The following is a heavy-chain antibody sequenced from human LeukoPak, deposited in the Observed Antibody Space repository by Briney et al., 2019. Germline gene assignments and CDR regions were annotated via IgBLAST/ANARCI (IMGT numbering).Heavy chain of an antibody. CDR3: ARNPLYYYYYGMDV. CDR1: GFTFSSYW. Sequence: QAGGSLRLSCAASGFTFSSYWMSWVRQAPGKGLEWVANIKQDGSEKYYVDSVKGRFTISRDNAKNSLYLQMNSLRAEDTAVYYCARNPLYYYYYGMDVWGQETTVTVSS. J-gene: IGHJ6*02. V-gene: IGHV3-7*01. CDR2: IKQDGSEK.